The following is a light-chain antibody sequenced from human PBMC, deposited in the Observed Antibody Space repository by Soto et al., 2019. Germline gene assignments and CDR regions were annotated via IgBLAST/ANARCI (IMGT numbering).Light chain of an antibody. V-gene: IGLV2-14*01. Sequence: QSALTQPASVSGSPGQLITISCTGTSSDVGGYNYVSWYQQHPGKAPKLMIYDVSNRPSGVSNRFSGSKSGNTASLTISGLQAEDEADYYCSSYTSSITLYVFGTGTKLTVL. CDR2: DVS. J-gene: IGLJ1*01. CDR1: SSDVGGYNY. CDR3: SSYTSSITLYV.